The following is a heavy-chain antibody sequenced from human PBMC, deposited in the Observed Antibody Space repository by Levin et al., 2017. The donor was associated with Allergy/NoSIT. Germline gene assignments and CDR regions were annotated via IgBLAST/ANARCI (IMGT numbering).Heavy chain of an antibody. CDR2: IWYDGSNK. CDR3: AREGYYYGSGSYYTFFDY. Sequence: GESLKISCAASGFTFSSYGMHWVRQAPGKGLEWVAVIWYDGSNKYYADSVKGRFTISRDNSKNTLYLQMNSLRAEDTAVYYCAREGYYYGSGSYYTFFDYWGQGTLVTVSS. CDR1: GFTFSSYG. D-gene: IGHD3-10*01. V-gene: IGHV3-33*01. J-gene: IGHJ4*02.